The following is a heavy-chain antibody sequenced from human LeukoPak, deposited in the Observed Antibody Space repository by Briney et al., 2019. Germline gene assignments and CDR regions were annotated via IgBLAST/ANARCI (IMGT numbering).Heavy chain of an antibody. Sequence: GASVKVSCKASGYTFTSYGISWVRQAPGQGLEWMGWISAYNGNTNYAQKLQGRVTMTTDTSTSTAYMELRSLRSDDTAVYYCARVPFDYGENYYHYGMDVWGQGTTVTVSS. D-gene: IGHD4-17*01. CDR3: ARVPFDYGENYYHYGMDV. CDR1: GYTFTSYG. J-gene: IGHJ6*02. CDR2: ISAYNGNT. V-gene: IGHV1-18*01.